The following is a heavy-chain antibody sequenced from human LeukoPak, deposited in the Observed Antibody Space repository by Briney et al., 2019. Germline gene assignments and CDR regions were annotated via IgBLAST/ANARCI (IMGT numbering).Heavy chain of an antibody. V-gene: IGHV3-21*06. J-gene: IGHJ4*02. CDR1: GFSFSTYS. D-gene: IGHD6-19*01. CDR2: VSGTSEYI. CDR3: ARWYSSGWYSDY. Sequence: PGGPLRLPCAASGFSFSTYSMIWVRQAPGKGLEWVSSVSGTSEYIYYADSVRGRFTISRDNAKNTVYLQMNSLRAEDTAVYYCARWYSSGWYSDYWGQGTLVTVSS.